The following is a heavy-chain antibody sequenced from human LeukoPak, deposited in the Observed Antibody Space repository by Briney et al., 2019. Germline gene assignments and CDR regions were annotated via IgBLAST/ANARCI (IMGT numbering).Heavy chain of an antibody. V-gene: IGHV1-58*02. J-gene: IGHJ5*02. CDR3: AADFRYYYDSSLLDP. CDR2: IVVGSGNT. CDR1: GYTFTSYG. Sequence: GASVKVSCKASGYTFTSYGISWVRQAPGQGLEWIGWIVVGSGNTNYAQKFQERVTITRDMSTSTAYMELSSLRSEDTAVYYCAADFRYYYDSSLLDPWGQGTLVTVSS. D-gene: IGHD3-22*01.